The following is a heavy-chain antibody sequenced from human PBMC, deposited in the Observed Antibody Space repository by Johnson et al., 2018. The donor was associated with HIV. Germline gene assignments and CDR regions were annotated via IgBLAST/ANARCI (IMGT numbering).Heavy chain of an antibody. CDR3: ASALCTWGAFDI. D-gene: IGHD2-8*01. CDR2: ISYDGSNK. CDR1: GFTFSSYA. Sequence: QEQLVESGGGVVQPGRSLRLSCAASGFTFSSYAMHWVRQAPGKGLEWVAVISYDGSNKYYADSVKGRFTISRDNSKNTLYLQMNSLRAEDTAVYSCASALCTWGAFDIWGQGTMVTVSS. J-gene: IGHJ3*02. V-gene: IGHV3-30*04.